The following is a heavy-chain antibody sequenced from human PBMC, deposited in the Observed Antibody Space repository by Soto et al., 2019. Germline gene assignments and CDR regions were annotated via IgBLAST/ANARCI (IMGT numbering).Heavy chain of an antibody. D-gene: IGHD3-9*01. Sequence: SETLSLTCTVSGGSISSGDYYWSWIRQPPGKGLEWIGYIYYSGSTYYNPSLRSRVTISVDTSKNQFSLKLSSVTAADTAVYYCARAFDILTRYYFDYWGQGTLVTVSS. CDR2: IYYSGST. J-gene: IGHJ4*02. V-gene: IGHV4-30-4*01. CDR3: ARAFDILTRYYFDY. CDR1: GGSISSGDYY.